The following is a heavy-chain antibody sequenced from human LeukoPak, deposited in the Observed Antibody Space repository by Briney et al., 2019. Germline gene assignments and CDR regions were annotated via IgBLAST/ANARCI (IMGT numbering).Heavy chain of an antibody. CDR3: TSSGGNPHDY. V-gene: IGHV1-2*02. Sequence: GASVKVSCKASGYTXTGYYMHGVRQAPGQGLEWMGWINPNSGDTNYAQKFQGRVTLTSDTSISAAYMELSRLTSDDTAVYYCTSSGGNPHDYWGQGTLVTVSS. J-gene: IGHJ4*02. D-gene: IGHD4-23*01. CDR2: INPNSGDT. CDR1: GYTXTGYY.